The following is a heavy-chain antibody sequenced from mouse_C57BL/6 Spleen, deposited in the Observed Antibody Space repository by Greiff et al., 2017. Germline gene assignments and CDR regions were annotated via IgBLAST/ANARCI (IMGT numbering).Heavy chain of an antibody. D-gene: IGHD1-1*01. CDR1: GYTFTSYW. V-gene: IGHV1-61*01. CDR2: IYPSDSET. CDR3: AREDITTVPRTMDY. Sequence: QVQLKQPGAELVRPGSSVKLSCKASGYTFTSYWMDWVKQRPGQGLEWIGNIYPSDSETHYNQKFKDKATLTVDKSSSTAYMQLSSLTSEDSAVDYCAREDITTVPRTMDYWGQGTSVTVSS. J-gene: IGHJ4*01.